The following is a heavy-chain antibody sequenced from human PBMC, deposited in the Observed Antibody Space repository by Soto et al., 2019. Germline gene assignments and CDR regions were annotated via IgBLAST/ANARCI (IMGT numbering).Heavy chain of an antibody. Sequence: SETLSLTCTVYGGSISSGGYYWSLIRQHPGKGLEWIGYIYYSGSTYYNPSLKSRVTISVDTSKNQFSLKLSSVTAADTAVYYCARVATNMVRGRWFDPWGQGTLVTVSS. D-gene: IGHD3-10*01. CDR2: IYYSGST. J-gene: IGHJ5*02. V-gene: IGHV4-31*03. CDR3: ARVATNMVRGRWFDP. CDR1: GGSISSGGYY.